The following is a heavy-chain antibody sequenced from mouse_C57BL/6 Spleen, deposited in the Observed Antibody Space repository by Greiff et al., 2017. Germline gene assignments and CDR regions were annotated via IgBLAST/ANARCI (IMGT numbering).Heavy chain of an antibody. Sequence: QVQLQQSGAELARPGASVKMSCKASGYTFTSYTMHWVKQRPGQGLEWIGYINPSSGYTKYNQKFKDKATLTAYKSSSTAYMQLSSLTSEDSAVYYCARELGPAWFAYWGRGTLVTVSA. V-gene: IGHV1-4*01. CDR2: INPSSGYT. D-gene: IGHD4-1*01. CDR1: GYTFTSYT. CDR3: ARELGPAWFAY. J-gene: IGHJ3*01.